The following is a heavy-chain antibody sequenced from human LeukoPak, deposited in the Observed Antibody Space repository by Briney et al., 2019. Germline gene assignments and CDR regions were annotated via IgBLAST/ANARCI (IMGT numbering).Heavy chain of an antibody. V-gene: IGHV1-2*02. CDR3: VRDFDWGPDY. D-gene: IGHD3-9*01. CDR1: GYTFTGHY. Sequence: ASVKVSCKASGYTFTGHYLHWVRQAPGQGLEWMGWIYGHDGGTNFAQKFQDRVTMTRDTSTTTAYMELTSLTPDDTAVYYCVRDFDWGPDYWGQGTLVTVSS. CDR2: IYGHDGGT. J-gene: IGHJ4*02.